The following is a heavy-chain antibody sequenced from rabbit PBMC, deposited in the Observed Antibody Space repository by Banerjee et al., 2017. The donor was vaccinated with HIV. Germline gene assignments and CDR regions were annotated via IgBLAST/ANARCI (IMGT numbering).Heavy chain of an antibody. J-gene: IGHJ4*01. D-gene: IGHD7-1*01. CDR2: IGITSGRL. CDR1: GFTISSSWD. Sequence: QEQLVESGGGLVQPEGSLALTCKASGFTISSSWDMCWVRQAPGKGLEWIAYIGITSGRLYYASWAKGRFTISKTSSTTVTLQMTSLTAADTATYFCARGDDVPGYGLKLWGPGTLVTVS. V-gene: IGHV1S45*01. CDR3: ARGDDVPGYGLKL.